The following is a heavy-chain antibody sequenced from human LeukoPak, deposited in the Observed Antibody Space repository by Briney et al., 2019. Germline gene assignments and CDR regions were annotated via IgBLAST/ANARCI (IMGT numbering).Heavy chain of an antibody. CDR3: ARDPWELNWCLDY. J-gene: IGHJ4*02. CDR2: ISYDGSNK. CDR1: GFTFSSYA. Sequence: GGSLRLPCAASGFTFSSYAMHWVRQAPGKGLEWVAVISYDGSNKYYADSVKGRFTISRDNSKNTLYLQMNSLRAEDTAVYYCARDPWELNWCLDYWGQGTLVTVSS. V-gene: IGHV3-30-3*01. D-gene: IGHD1-26*01.